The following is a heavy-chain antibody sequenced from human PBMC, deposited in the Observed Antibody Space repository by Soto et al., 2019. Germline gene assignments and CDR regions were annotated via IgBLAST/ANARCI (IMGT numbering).Heavy chain of an antibody. V-gene: IGHV5-51*01. CDR1: GYSFTSYW. CDR3: ARQSHYDFWSGYPPDHYYYYGMLV. J-gene: IGHJ6*02. D-gene: IGHD3-3*01. Sequence: GKSRKISCKGSGYSFTSYWIGWVRQMPGKGLEWMGIIYPGDSDTRYSPSFQGQVTISADKSISTAYLQWSSLKASDTAMYYCARQSHYDFWSGYPPDHYYYYGMLVWVPATRVTV. CDR2: IYPGDSDT.